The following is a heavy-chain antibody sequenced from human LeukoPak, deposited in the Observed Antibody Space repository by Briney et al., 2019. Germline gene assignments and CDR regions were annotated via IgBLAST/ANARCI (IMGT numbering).Heavy chain of an antibody. V-gene: IGHV4-4*02. CDR3: ARKSIDTLESDY. CDR1: GVSISISNW. D-gene: IGHD3-3*01. J-gene: IGHJ4*02. CDR2: IYHSGST. Sequence: SETLSLTCAVSGVSISISNWWSWVRQPPGKGLEWIGEIYHSGSTNYNPSLKSRVTISVDKSKNQFSLKLSSVTAADTAVYYCARKSIDTLESDYWGQGTLVTVSS.